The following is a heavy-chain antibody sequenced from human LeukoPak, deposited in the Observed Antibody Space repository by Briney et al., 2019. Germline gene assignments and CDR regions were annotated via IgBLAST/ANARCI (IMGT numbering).Heavy chain of an antibody. CDR2: IYPDDSDT. J-gene: IGHJ4*02. D-gene: IGHD6-19*01. CDR1: GYSFSSHW. Sequence: GESLKISCKGSGYSFSSHWIGWVRRMPGKGLEWMGIIYPDDSDTRYSPSFQGQVTISADRSVSTAYLQWSSLKASNTAMYFCARSDVAGIYFDYWGQGTLVTVSS. CDR3: ARSDVAGIYFDY. V-gene: IGHV5-51*01.